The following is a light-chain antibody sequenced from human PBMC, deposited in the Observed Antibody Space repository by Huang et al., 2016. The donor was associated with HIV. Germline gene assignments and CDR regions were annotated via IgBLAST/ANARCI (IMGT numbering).Light chain of an antibody. CDR3: QQRSNSFT. CDR2: NAS. V-gene: IGKV3-11*01. CDR1: QSLNTF. Sequence: EVVLTQSPATLSLSLGEGATLSCRASQSLNTFLAWYQQRPGQAPRLLMYNASTRATGLPARFTGNGSGTDFTLTISVLRAEDFGIYYCQQRSNSFTFGGGTRVEI. J-gene: IGKJ4*01.